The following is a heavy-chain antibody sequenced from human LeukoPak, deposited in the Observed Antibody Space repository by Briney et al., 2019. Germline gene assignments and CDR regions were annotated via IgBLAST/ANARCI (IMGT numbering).Heavy chain of an antibody. D-gene: IGHD6-13*01. CDR3: ARDPFGSSCST. V-gene: IGHV3-21*01. CDR1: GFTFSSYS. Sequence: PGGSLRLSCAASGFTFSSYSMNWVRQAPGKGLEWVSSISSSSSYIYYADSVKGRFTISRDNAKNSLYLQVSSLRAEDTAVYYCARDPFGSSCSTWGQGTLVTVSS. CDR2: ISSSSSYI. J-gene: IGHJ5*02.